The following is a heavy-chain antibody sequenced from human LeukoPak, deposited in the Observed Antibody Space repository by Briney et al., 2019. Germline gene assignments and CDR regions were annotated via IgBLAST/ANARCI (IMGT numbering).Heavy chain of an antibody. V-gene: IGHV1-46*01. J-gene: IGHJ4*02. D-gene: IGHD2-15*01. Sequence: PGASVRLSCTASGYTFTSYYMHWVLQAPGQGVEWVGVINPSGGSTSYAQKFQGRVTMTRDMSTSTVYMELSSLRSEDTAVYYCATNHPTAGRNTDELLAYLDYWRQGTLATVSS. CDR3: ATNHPTAGRNTDELLAYLDY. CDR1: GYTFTSYY. CDR2: INPSGGST.